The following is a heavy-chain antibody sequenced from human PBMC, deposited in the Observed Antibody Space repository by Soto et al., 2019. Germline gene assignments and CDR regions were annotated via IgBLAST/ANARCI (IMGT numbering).Heavy chain of an antibody. CDR1: GFTFSSYG. CDR2: ISYDGSNK. Sequence: GGSLRLSCAASGFTFSSYGMHWVRQAPGKGLEWVAVISYDGSNKYYADSVKGRFTISRGNSKNTLYLQMNSLRAEDTAVYYCAKELHYYYGSGSPGLGYYFDYWGQGTLVTVSS. J-gene: IGHJ4*02. V-gene: IGHV3-30*18. CDR3: AKELHYYYGSGSPGLGYYFDY. D-gene: IGHD3-10*01.